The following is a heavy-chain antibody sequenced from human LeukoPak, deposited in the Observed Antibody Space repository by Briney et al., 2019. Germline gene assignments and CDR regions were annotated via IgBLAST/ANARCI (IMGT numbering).Heavy chain of an antibody. J-gene: IGHJ4*02. V-gene: IGHV1-46*01. CDR3: ARARDGSYLDY. D-gene: IGHD1-26*01. Sequence: ASVKVSCKASGYSFTNYYMHWVRQAPGQGLEWMGIINPSGGSTTYAQKFQDRVTMTRDTSTSTVYVELSSLRSEGTAVYFCARARDGSYLDYWGQGTLVTVSS. CDR2: INPSGGST. CDR1: GYSFTNYY.